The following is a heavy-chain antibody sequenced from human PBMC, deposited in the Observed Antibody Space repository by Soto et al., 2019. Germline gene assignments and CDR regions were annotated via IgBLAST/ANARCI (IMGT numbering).Heavy chain of an antibody. CDR3: AKDLTVTNAY. J-gene: IGHJ4*02. Sequence: QVQLVESGGGVVQPGRSLRLSCAASGFTFSTYGMHWVRQAPGKGLEWVALISYDGSNKYYADSVKGRFTISRDNSKNTLDLQMNSLRAEDTAVYYCAKDLTVTNAYWGQGTLVTVSS. CDR2: ISYDGSNK. CDR1: GFTFSTYG. D-gene: IGHD4-17*01. V-gene: IGHV3-30*18.